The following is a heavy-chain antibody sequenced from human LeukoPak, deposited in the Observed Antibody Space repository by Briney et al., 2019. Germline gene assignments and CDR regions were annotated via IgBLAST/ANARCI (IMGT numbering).Heavy chain of an antibody. CDR1: GYIFTSYC. J-gene: IGHJ3*02. D-gene: IGHD4-17*01. CDR2: IYPGDSET. CDR3: ARLRYGDSDAFDI. Sequence: GEPLKISSNGSGYIFTSYCIGWVRQMPGKGLEWMGIIYPGDSETRYSPSFQGQVTISADKSISTAYLQWSSLKASDTAMYYCARLRYGDSDAFDIWGQGTMVTVSS. V-gene: IGHV5-51*01.